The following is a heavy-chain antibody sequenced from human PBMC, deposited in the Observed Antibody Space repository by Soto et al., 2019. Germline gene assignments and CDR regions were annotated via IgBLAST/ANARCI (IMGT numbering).Heavy chain of an antibody. D-gene: IGHD6-6*01. V-gene: IGHV4-59*01. CDR3: ARSIRDSSIGY. Sequence: SVTLSLTCTVSGGPISSYYWSWIRQPPGKGLEWIGYIYYSGSTNYNPPLKSRVTISVDTSKNQFSLKLSSVTAADTAAYYCARSIRDSSIGYWGQGPLVIVSS. J-gene: IGHJ4*02. CDR1: GGPISSYY. CDR2: IYYSGST.